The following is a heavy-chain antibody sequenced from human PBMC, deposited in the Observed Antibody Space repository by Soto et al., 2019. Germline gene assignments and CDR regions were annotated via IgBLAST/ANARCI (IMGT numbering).Heavy chain of an antibody. Sequence: PSETLSLTCTVSGGSISSGDYYWSWIRQPPGKGLEWIGYIYYSGSTYYNPSLKSRVTISVDTSKNQFSLKLSSVTAADTAVYYCATPVPGLAAAGSRNDWFDPWGQGTLVTVSS. J-gene: IGHJ5*02. CDR1: GGSISSGDYY. D-gene: IGHD6-13*01. V-gene: IGHV4-30-4*01. CDR2: IYYSGST. CDR3: ATPVPGLAAAGSRNDWFDP.